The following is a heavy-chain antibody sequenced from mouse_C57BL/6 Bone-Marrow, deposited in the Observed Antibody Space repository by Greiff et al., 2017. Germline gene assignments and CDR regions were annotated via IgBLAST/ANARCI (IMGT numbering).Heavy chain of an antibody. V-gene: IGHV1-78*01. CDR2: IYPRDGST. D-gene: IGHD2-2*01. CDR3: AAIYYGYDEGDYYAMDY. J-gene: IGHJ4*01. CDR1: GYTFTDHT. Sequence: QVQLKQSDAELVKPGASVKISCKVSGYTFTDHTIHWMKQRPEQGLEWIGYIYPRDGSTKYNEKFKGKATLTADKSSSTAYMQLNSLTSEDSAVYFWAAIYYGYDEGDYYAMDYWGQGTSVTVSS.